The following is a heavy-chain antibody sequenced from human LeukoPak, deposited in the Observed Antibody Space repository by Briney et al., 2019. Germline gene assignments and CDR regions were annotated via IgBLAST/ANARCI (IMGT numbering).Heavy chain of an antibody. CDR3: ASVRAYYYGHDAFDI. V-gene: IGHV4-4*07. Sequence: SETLSLTCTVSGGSISSYYWSWIRQPAGKGLEWIGRIYTSGSTNYNPSLKSRVTMSVDTFKNQFSLKLSSVTAADTAVYYCASVRAYYYGHDAFDIWGQGTMVTVSS. D-gene: IGHD3-10*01. J-gene: IGHJ3*02. CDR2: IYTSGST. CDR1: GGSISSYY.